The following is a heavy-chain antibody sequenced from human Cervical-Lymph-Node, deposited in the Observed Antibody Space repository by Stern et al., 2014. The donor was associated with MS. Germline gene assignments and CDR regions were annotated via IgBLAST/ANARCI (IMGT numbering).Heavy chain of an antibody. CDR1: GYSFTRYW. V-gene: IGHV5-51*03. J-gene: IGHJ4*02. Sequence: MQLVQSGAEVKKPGQFLKISCKASGYSFTRYWIGWVRQMPGKGLEWMGIGYPGESDTIYSTSFQGQVTLSADKSITPAYLQWSSLKASDTAIYYCVRTVQYCGDCYVFDSWGQGTLVTVSS. D-gene: IGHD2-21*02. CDR2: GYPGESDT. CDR3: VRTVQYCGDCYVFDS.